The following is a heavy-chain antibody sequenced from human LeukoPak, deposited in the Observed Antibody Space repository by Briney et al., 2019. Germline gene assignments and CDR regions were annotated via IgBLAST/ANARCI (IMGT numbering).Heavy chain of an antibody. CDR3: AAHHDYGDNWFDP. CDR1: GFTFDDYC. D-gene: IGHD4-17*01. CDR2: INWIGCSS. Sequence: PGGSLRPPCATSGFTFDDYCMSWVRQASGKGLELVSGINWIGCSSGYAASVKSRFTISRNNAKNPLYLQMNSLRAEDTALYHCAAHHDYGDNWFDPWGQGTLVTVSS. J-gene: IGHJ5*02. V-gene: IGHV3-20*01.